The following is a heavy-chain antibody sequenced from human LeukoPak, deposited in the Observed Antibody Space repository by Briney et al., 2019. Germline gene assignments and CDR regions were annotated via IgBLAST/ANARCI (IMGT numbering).Heavy chain of an antibody. J-gene: IGHJ5*02. Sequence: GSLRLSCAASGFTFSSYAMHWVRQAPGKGLEWVAVISYDGSNKYYADSVKGRFTISRDNSKNTLYLQMNSLRAEDTAVYYCARASGKIGNYGGYNWFDPWGQGTLVTVSS. V-gene: IGHV3-30-3*01. CDR3: ARASGKIGNYGGYNWFDP. D-gene: IGHD4-23*01. CDR2: ISYDGSNK. CDR1: GFTFSSYA.